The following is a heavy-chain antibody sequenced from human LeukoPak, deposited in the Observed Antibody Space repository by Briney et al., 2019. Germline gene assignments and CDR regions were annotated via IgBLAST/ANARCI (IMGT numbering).Heavy chain of an antibody. J-gene: IGHJ5*02. V-gene: IGHV4-59*08. CDR2: IYYSGST. CDR3: ARAVPADNWFDP. CDR1: GGSISSYY. Sequence: SETLSLTCTVSGGSISSYYWSWIRQPPGKGLEWIGYIYYSGSTNYNPSLKSRVTISVDTSKNQFSLKLSSVTAADTAVYYCARAVPADNWFDPWGQGTLVTVSS. D-gene: IGHD2-2*01.